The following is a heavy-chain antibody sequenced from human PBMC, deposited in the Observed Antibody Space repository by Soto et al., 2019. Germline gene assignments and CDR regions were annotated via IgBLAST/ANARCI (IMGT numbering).Heavy chain of an antibody. V-gene: IGHV5-51*01. CDR1: GYSFTIYC. J-gene: IGHJ6*02. CDR2: IYPGDSDT. D-gene: IGHD6-13*01. Sequence: GESVKISCKGSGYSFTIYCIGWVLQMPWKGLEWMGIIYPGDSDTRYSPSFQGQVTISADKSISTAYLQWSSLKASDTAMYYCARNGIAAAGTTYYYYGMDVWGQGTTVTVSS. CDR3: ARNGIAAAGTTYYYYGMDV.